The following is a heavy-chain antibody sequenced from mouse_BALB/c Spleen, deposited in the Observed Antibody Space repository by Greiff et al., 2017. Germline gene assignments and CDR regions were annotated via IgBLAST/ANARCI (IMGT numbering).Heavy chain of an antibody. Sequence: VQLQQSGPELVKPGASVKMSCKASGYTFTSYVMHWVKQKPGQGLEWIGYINPYNDGTKYNEKFKGKATLTVDKSSSTAYMQLSSPTSEDSAVYYCTREGETARATKFAYWGQGTLVTVSA. D-gene: IGHD3-2*01. J-gene: IGHJ3*01. CDR3: TREGETARATKFAY. CDR1: GYTFTSYV. CDR2: INPYNDGT. V-gene: IGHV1-14*01.